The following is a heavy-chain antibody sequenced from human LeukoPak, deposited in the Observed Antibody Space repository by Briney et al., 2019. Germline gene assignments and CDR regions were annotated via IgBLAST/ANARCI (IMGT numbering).Heavy chain of an antibody. J-gene: IGHJ6*03. CDR3: ARHVHDIPPLYYYYYYMDV. D-gene: IGHD3-9*01. V-gene: IGHV4-34*01. CDR1: GGSFSGYY. CDR2: INHSGST. Sequence: PSETLSLTCTVYGGSFSGYYWSWIRQPPGKGLEWIGEINHSGSTNYNPSLKSRVTISVDTSKNQFSLKLSSVTAADTAVYYCARHVHDIPPLYYYYYYMDVWGKGTTVTISS.